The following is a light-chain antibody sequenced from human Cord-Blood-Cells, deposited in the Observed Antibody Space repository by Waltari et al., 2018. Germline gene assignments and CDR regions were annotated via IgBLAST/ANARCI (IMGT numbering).Light chain of an antibody. CDR3: SSYTSSSHAV. CDR2: DVS. V-gene: IGLV2-14*01. CDR1: SSDVGGYNY. Sequence: QSALTQPASVSGSPGQSITISCTGTSSDVGGYNYVSLYQQHPGQAPKRMIYDVSNRPSGVSKRLSGSKSGNTAALTISGVQAEDEADYCCSSYTSSSHAVFGGGTQLTVL. J-gene: IGLJ7*01.